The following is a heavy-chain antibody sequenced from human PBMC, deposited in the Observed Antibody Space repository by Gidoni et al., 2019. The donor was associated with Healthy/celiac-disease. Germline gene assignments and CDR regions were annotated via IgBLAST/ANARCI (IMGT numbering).Heavy chain of an antibody. Sequence: EVQLVESGGGLVKPGGSLRLSCAASGFTFSSYSMNWVRQAPGKGLEWVSSISSSSSYIYYADSVKGRFTISRDNAKNSLYLQMNSLRAEDTAVYYCARGMVRGVINYYYYGMDVWGQGTTVTVSS. CDR1: GFTFSSYS. J-gene: IGHJ6*02. CDR3: ARGMVRGVINYYYYGMDV. CDR2: ISSSSSYI. D-gene: IGHD3-10*01. V-gene: IGHV3-21*01.